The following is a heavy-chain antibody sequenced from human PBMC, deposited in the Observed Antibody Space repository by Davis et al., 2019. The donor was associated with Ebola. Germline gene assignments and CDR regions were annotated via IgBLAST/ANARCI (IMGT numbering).Heavy chain of an antibody. D-gene: IGHD1-20*01. CDR1: GYSFTTYW. CDR3: ASLRRTITGMDDGFDV. V-gene: IGHV5-51*01. Sequence: GESLKISCKGSGYSFTTYWIAWVRQMPGKGLEWMGIIYPGDSDTRYSPSFQGQVTIPADKSISTAYLQWSSLKASDTAMYYCASLRRTITGMDDGFDVWGQGTMVTVSS. CDR2: IYPGDSDT. J-gene: IGHJ3*01.